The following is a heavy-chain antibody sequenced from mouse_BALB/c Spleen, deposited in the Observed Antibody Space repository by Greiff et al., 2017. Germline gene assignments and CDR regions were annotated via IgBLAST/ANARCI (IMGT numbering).Heavy chain of an antibody. V-gene: IGHV5-6-3*01. CDR3: ARDRVMGYGNYAAWFAY. J-gene: IGHJ3*01. CDR1: GFTFSSYG. D-gene: IGHD2-10*02. Sequence: DVHLVESGGGLVQPGGSLKLSCAASGFTFSSYGMSWVRQTPDKRLELVATINSNGGSTYYPDSVKGRFTISRDNAKNTLYLQMSSLKSEDTAMYYCARDRVMGYGNYAAWFAYWGQGTLVTVSA. CDR2: INSNGGST.